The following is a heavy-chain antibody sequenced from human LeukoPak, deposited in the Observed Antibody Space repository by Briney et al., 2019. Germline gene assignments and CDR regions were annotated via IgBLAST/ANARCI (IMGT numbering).Heavy chain of an antibody. CDR3: ARVARAAAGPYFDY. CDR2: IYHSGST. Sequence: SGTLSLTCAVSGGSISSSNWWSWVRQPPGKGLEWIGEIYHSGSTNYNPSLKSRVTISVDKSKNQFSLKLSSVTAADTAVYYCARVARAAAGPYFDYWGQGTLVTVSS. V-gene: IGHV4-4*02. CDR1: GGSISSSNW. D-gene: IGHD6-13*01. J-gene: IGHJ4*02.